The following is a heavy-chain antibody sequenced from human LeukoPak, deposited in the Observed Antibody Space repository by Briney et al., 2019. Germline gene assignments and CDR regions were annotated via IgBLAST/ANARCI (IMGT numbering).Heavy chain of an antibody. CDR1: GGSISSDS. Sequence: SETLSLTCTVSGGSISSDSWSWIRQPPGKGLEWIGYIYYSGSTSYNPSLKSRVTISVDTSKNQFSLKLTSVTAADTAVYYCARIYYSSSYDYWYFDLWGRGTLVTVSS. CDR3: ARIYYSSSYDYWYFDL. CDR2: IYYSGST. V-gene: IGHV4-59*12. J-gene: IGHJ2*01. D-gene: IGHD6-13*01.